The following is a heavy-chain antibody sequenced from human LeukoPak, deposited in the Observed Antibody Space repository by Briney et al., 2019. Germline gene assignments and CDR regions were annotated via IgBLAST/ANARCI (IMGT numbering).Heavy chain of an antibody. J-gene: IGHJ5*02. Sequence: ASVKVSCKASGYTFTSYGITWVRLAPGQGLEWMGWISAYNGNTNYAQTFQGRVIMTTDTSTNTAYMELRSLRADDTAMYYCARDPSYDGSGYPNWFDPWGQGTLVTVSS. V-gene: IGHV1-18*01. CDR3: ARDPSYDGSGYPNWFDP. CDR2: ISAYNGNT. CDR1: GYTFTSYG. D-gene: IGHD3-22*01.